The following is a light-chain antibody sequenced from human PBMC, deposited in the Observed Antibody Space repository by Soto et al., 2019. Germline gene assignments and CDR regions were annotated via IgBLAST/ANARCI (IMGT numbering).Light chain of an antibody. Sequence: DIQLTQYPSSLSASVGDRITITCRASHSIDNYLSWYQLKPGKAPRLLIYAASNLQRGVPSRFTGSGSGTDFTLTINNLQPDDFAVYYCQQCFSIPPTFGHGTKVDI. V-gene: IGKV1-39*01. CDR2: AAS. J-gene: IGKJ1*01. CDR3: QQCFSIPPT. CDR1: HSIDNY.